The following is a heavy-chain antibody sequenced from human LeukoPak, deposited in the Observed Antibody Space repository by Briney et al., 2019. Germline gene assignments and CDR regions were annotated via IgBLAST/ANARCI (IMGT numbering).Heavy chain of an antibody. D-gene: IGHD1/OR15-1a*01. CDR3: ARALKQYYYYYYMDV. V-gene: IGHV4-59*01. Sequence: SETLSLTCTVSGGSISSYCWSWIRQPPGKGLEWIGYIYYSGSTNYNPSLKSRVTISVDTSKNQFSLKLSSVTAADTAVYYCARALKQYYYYYYMDVWGKGTTVTISS. CDR2: IYYSGST. J-gene: IGHJ6*03. CDR1: GGSISSYC.